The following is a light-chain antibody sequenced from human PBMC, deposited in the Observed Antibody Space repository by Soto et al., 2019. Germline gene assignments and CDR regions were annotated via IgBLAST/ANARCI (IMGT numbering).Light chain of an antibody. CDR3: QPYNNWPWT. V-gene: IGKV3-15*01. Sequence: EILMTQSPATLSVSLGERATISCRASQSISGALAWYQQKPGQAPRLLIYGASTRATSFPARFSGSGSGTDFTLTISSLQSEDFAVYYCQPYNNWPWTFGQGTKVDI. J-gene: IGKJ1*01. CDR2: GAS. CDR1: QSISGA.